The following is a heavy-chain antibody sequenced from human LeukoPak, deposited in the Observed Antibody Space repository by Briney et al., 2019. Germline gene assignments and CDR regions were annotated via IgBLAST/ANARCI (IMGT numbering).Heavy chain of an antibody. CDR3: ARDGVNKRFGEPSFNY. Sequence: GGSLRLSCAASGFTFSSYAMHWVRQAPGKGLEWVAVISYDGSNKYYADSVKGRFTISRDNSKNTLYLQMNSLRAEDTAVYYCARDGVNKRFGEPSFNYWGQGTLVTVSS. CDR1: GFTFSSYA. D-gene: IGHD3-10*01. J-gene: IGHJ4*02. CDR2: ISYDGSNK. V-gene: IGHV3-30-3*01.